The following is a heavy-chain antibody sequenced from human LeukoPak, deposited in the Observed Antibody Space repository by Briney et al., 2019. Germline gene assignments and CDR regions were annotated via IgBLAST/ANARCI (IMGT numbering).Heavy chain of an antibody. CDR3: ARDPYGDYVFDY. CDR2: ISVSGVST. D-gene: IGHD4-17*01. Sequence: VSGISVSGVSTYYADSVKGRFTISRDNSKNTLYLQMNGLRAEDTALYYCARDPYGDYVFDYWGQGTLVTVSS. V-gene: IGHV3-23*01. J-gene: IGHJ4*02.